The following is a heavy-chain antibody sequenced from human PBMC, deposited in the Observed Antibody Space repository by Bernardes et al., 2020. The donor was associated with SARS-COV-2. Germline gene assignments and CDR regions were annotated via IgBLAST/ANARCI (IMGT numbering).Heavy chain of an antibody. Sequence: GGSLRLSCAASGFTFSSYGMHWVRQAPGKGLEWVAVIWYDGSNKYYADSVKGRFTISRDNSKNTLYLQMNSLRAEDTAVYYCARAKGGYSYVSPRFAHHYYYGMDVWGQGTTVTVSS. CDR2: IWYDGSNK. CDR3: ARAKGGYSYVSPRFAHHYYYGMDV. J-gene: IGHJ6*02. V-gene: IGHV3-33*01. CDR1: GFTFSSYG. D-gene: IGHD5-18*01.